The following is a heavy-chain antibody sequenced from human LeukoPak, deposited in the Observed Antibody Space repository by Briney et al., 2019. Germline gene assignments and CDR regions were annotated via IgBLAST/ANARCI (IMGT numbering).Heavy chain of an antibody. J-gene: IGHJ4*02. CDR2: VSYDGNNK. CDR3: AKDRRIAAAGIDY. CDR1: GFTFSSFA. Sequence: GRSLRLSCAASGFTFSSFAIHWVRQAPGKGLEWVAFVSYDGNNKYYADSVKGRFTISRDNSKNTMYLQMNTLRSEDTAVYYCAKDRRIAAAGIDYWGQGTLVTVSS. D-gene: IGHD6-13*01. V-gene: IGHV3-30*04.